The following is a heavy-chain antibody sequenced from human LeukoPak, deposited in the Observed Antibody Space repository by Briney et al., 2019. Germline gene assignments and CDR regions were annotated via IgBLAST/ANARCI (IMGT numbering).Heavy chain of an antibody. Sequence: GGSLRLSCAASGFTCSSYSMNWVRQAPGKGLEWVSSISTSSRYIYYADSVKGRFTISRDNAKNSLYLQMNSLRAEDTAVYYCARDIGGGRVRFDYWGQGTLVTVSS. CDR2: ISTSSRYI. V-gene: IGHV3-21*01. CDR3: ARDIGGGRVRFDY. J-gene: IGHJ4*02. D-gene: IGHD2-15*01. CDR1: GFTCSSYS.